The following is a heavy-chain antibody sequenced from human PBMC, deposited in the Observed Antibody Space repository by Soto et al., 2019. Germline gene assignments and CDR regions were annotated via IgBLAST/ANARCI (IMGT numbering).Heavy chain of an antibody. CDR1: GFSLSTSGMC. J-gene: IGHJ4*02. CDR2: IDWDDDK. V-gene: IGHV2-70*01. D-gene: IGHD3-10*01. CDR3: ALTIGPMVRGVTFDY. Sequence: SGPTLVNPTQTLTLTCTFSGFSLSTSGMCVSWIRQPPGKALEWLALIDWDDDKYYSTSLKTRLTISKDTSKNQVVLTMTNMDPVDTATYYCALTIGPMVRGVTFDYWGQGTLVTVSS.